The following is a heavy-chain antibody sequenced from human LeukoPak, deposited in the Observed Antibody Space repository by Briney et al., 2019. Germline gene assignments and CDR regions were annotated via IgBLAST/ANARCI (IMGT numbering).Heavy chain of an antibody. Sequence: GGSLRLSCAASGFTFSRSAMSWVRQAPGKGLEWVSAISGSGGSTYYADSVKGRFTISRDNSKHTLYLQMNSLRAEDTAVYYCAKLGHGRGAFDIWGQGTRVTVAS. CDR2: ISGSGGST. CDR3: AKLGHGRGAFDI. J-gene: IGHJ3*02. V-gene: IGHV3-23*01. D-gene: IGHD3-16*01. CDR1: GFTFSRSA.